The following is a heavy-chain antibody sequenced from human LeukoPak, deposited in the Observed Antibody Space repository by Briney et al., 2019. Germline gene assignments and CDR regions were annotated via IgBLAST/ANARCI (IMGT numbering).Heavy chain of an antibody. J-gene: IGHJ4*02. Sequence: GASVKVSCKGSAYTFSSYYMHLVRQPPAQGLELMGIINPSGGSTSYAQKFQGRVTMTRYTSTSTVYMELSSLRSEDTAVYYCARGSIAVAASFDYWGQGTLVTVSS. CDR3: ARGSIAVAASFDY. CDR1: AYTFSSYY. CDR2: INPSGGST. V-gene: IGHV1-46*03. D-gene: IGHD6-19*01.